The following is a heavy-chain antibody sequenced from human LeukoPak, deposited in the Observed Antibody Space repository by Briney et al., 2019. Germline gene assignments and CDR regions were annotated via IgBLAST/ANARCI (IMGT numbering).Heavy chain of an antibody. CDR1: GFTFSSYA. D-gene: IGHD3-10*01. CDR3: AGDKVTMVPGEVLDY. J-gene: IGHJ4*02. Sequence: GGSLRLSCAASGFTFSSYAMHWVRQAPGKGLEWVAVISYDGSNKYYADSVKGRFTISRDNSKNTLYLQMYSLRAEDTAVYYCAGDKVTMVPGEVLDYWGQGTLVTVSS. CDR2: ISYDGSNK. V-gene: IGHV3-30-3*01.